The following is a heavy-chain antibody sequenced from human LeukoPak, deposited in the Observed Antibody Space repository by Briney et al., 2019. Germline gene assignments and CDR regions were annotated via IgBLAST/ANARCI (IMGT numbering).Heavy chain of an antibody. CDR1: GFTFSTHW. D-gene: IGHD1-26*01. CDR2: IRSDGIVT. CDR3: ARESWELRD. J-gene: IGHJ4*02. V-gene: IGHV3-74*01. Sequence: GGSLRLSCAASGFTFSTHWMHWVRQAPGKGLVWVSRIRSDGIVTDYADSVKGRFTISRDNAKNTLYLQMNSPTAEDTVVYYCARESWELRDWGQGTLVTVSS.